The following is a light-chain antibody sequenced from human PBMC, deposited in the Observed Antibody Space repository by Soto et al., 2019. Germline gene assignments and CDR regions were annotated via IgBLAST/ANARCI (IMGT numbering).Light chain of an antibody. J-gene: IGLJ2*01. CDR2: LNSDGSH. CDR1: SGHSSYA. V-gene: IGLV4-69*01. Sequence: QPVLTQSPSASASLGASVKLTRTLSSGHSSYAIAWHQQQPEKGPRYLMKLNSDGSHRKGDGIPDRFSGSSSGAEHYLTISSLQSEDEADYYCQTWGTGIGVFGGGTKLTVL. CDR3: QTWGTGIGV.